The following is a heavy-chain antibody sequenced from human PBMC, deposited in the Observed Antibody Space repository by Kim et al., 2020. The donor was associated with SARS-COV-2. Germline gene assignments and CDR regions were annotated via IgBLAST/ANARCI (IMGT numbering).Heavy chain of an antibody. V-gene: IGHV4-34*01. J-gene: IGHJ6*02. Sequence: SETLSLTCAVYGGSFSGYYWSWIRQPPGKGLEWIGEINHSGSTNYNPSLKSRVTISVDTSKNQFSLKLSSVTAADTAVYYCARVAKWASFLGRGYSYGYVSYGMDVWGQGTTVTVSS. CDR2: INHSGST. CDR3: ARVAKWASFLGRGYSYGYVSYGMDV. D-gene: IGHD5-18*01. CDR1: GGSFSGYY.